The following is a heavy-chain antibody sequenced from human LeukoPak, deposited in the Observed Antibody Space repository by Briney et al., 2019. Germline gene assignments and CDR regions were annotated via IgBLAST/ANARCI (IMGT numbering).Heavy chain of an antibody. CDR1: GGSISSYY. Sequence: PSETLSLTCTVSGGSISSYYWSWIRQPPGKGLEWIGYIYYSGSTNYNPSLKSRVTISVDTSKNQFSLKLSSVTAADTAVYYCARTGDGSGYYYGMDVWGQGTTVTVSS. CDR2: IYYSGST. V-gene: IGHV4-59*08. J-gene: IGHJ6*02. CDR3: ARTGDGSGYYYGMDV. D-gene: IGHD3-10*01.